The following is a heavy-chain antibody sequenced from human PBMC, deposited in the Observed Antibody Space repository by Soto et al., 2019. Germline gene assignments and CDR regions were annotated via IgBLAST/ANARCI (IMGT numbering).Heavy chain of an antibody. CDR3: ASTRLIVVVPAEANLFDY. CDR2: ISGSGGST. V-gene: IGHV3-23*01. D-gene: IGHD2-2*01. CDR1: GFTFSSYA. J-gene: IGHJ4*02. Sequence: GGSLRLSCAASGFTFSSYAMSWVRQAPGKGLEWVSAISGSGGSTYYADSVKGRFTISRDNSKNTLYLQMNSLRAEDTAVYYCASTRLIVVVPAEANLFDYWGQGTLVTVSS.